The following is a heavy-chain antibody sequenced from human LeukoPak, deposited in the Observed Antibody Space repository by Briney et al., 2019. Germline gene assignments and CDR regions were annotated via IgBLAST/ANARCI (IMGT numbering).Heavy chain of an antibody. Sequence: PSETLSLTCTVSDGSINSTSSYWRWGRQPPGKGREWIVGSDYSGSTSYNRSLKSRVTISVDTSKNKVALRLSSVTAADTAVYYCARHVFRWLLNWFDPWGQGTLVTVSS. CDR1: DGSINSTSSY. J-gene: IGHJ5*02. V-gene: IGHV4-39*01. D-gene: IGHD2-15*01. CDR2: SDYSGST. CDR3: ARHVFRWLLNWFDP.